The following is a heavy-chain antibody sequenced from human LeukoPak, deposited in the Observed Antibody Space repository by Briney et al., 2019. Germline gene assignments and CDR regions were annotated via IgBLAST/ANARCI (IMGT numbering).Heavy chain of an antibody. V-gene: IGHV3-7*01. CDR3: ASTKIHDFWSGTLGTDYFDY. Sequence: GGSLRLSCAASGFTFSSYWMSWVRQAPGKGLEWVANIKQDGSEKYYVDSVKGRFTISRDNAKNSLYLQMNSLRAEDTAVYYCASTKIHDFWSGTLGTDYFDYWGQGTLVTVSS. J-gene: IGHJ4*02. D-gene: IGHD3-3*01. CDR1: GFTFSSYW. CDR2: IKQDGSEK.